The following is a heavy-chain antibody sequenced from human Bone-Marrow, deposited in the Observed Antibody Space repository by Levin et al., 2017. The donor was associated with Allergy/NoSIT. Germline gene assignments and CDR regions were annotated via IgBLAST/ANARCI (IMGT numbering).Heavy chain of an antibody. CDR2: ISPGNADT. J-gene: IGHJ3*02. V-gene: IGHV1-3*01. Sequence: GASVKVSCKASGYTFTNYVIHWMRQAPGQRLEWMAWISPGNADTKYSQKFQDRVIVSRDTSASTAYMDLSSLRSEDTAVYYCAIGYYANSAGYYAFDIWGQGTMVTVSS. D-gene: IGHD3-22*01. CDR3: AIGYYANSAGYYAFDI. CDR1: GYTFTNYV.